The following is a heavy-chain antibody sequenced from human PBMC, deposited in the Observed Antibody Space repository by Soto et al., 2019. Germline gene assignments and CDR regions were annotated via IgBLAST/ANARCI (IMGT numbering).Heavy chain of an antibody. V-gene: IGHV4-59*01. J-gene: IGHJ4*02. CDR3: ARAPVAGTHFDY. CDR2: IHDTGGT. D-gene: IGHD6-19*01. Sequence: WTWIRQPPGKGLEWIGYIHDTGGTNYKTSLKSRVTISVDTSKNQFSLRLRSVTAADTAVYYCARAPVAGTHFDYWGQGTLVTVSP.